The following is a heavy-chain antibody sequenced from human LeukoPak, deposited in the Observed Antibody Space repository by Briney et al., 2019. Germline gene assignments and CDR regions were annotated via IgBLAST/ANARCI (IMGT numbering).Heavy chain of an antibody. V-gene: IGHV5-51*01. J-gene: IGHJ4*02. CDR1: GYSFSTYW. Sequence: GEPLKSSCTGSGYSFSTYWIGWLRQMPGKGMEWMGIFYTGYSDTRYSPSFQGQVTISADKYISTAYLHWSSLKASDTAMYYCARLPIAVAAVFDYWGQGTLVTVSS. CDR2: FYTGYSDT. CDR3: ARLPIAVAAVFDY. D-gene: IGHD6-19*01.